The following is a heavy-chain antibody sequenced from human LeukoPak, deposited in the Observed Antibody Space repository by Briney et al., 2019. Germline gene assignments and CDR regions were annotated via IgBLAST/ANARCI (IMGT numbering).Heavy chain of an antibody. Sequence: PGGSLRLSCAASGFTFSSYEKNWVRQAPGKGLEWLSYISSSGSTIYYADSVKGRFTVSRDNAKNSLYLQMNSLRAEDTAVYYCARDGVGADGIDYWGQGTLVTVSS. V-gene: IGHV3-48*03. CDR3: ARDGVGADGIDY. D-gene: IGHD1-26*01. J-gene: IGHJ4*02. CDR2: ISSSGSTI. CDR1: GFTFSSYE.